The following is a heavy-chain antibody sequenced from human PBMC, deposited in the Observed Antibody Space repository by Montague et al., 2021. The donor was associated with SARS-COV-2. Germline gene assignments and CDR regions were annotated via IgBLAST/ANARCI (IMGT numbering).Heavy chain of an antibody. CDR1: GGSIGSGGYY. CDR3: ARVHIVVVTAMRYFDL. CDR2: ICYSGST. Sequence: TLSLTCTVSGGSIGSGGYYWSWIRQHPGKGLEWIGCICYSGSTYYNPSLKSRVTISVDTSKNQFSLKLSSVTAADTAVYYCARVHIVVVTAMRYFDLWGRGTLVTVSS. V-gene: IGHV4-31*03. J-gene: IGHJ2*01. D-gene: IGHD2-21*02.